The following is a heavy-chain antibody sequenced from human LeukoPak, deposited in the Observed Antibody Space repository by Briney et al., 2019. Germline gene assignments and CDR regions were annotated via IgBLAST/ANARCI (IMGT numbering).Heavy chain of an antibody. CDR3: ARDGWEDSSGYYYPFDY. J-gene: IGHJ4*02. Sequence: AASVKVSCRASGYTFTSYYMHWVRQAPGQGLEWMGIINPSGGSTSYAQKFQGRVTMTRDTSTSTVYMELSSLRSEDTAVYYCARDGWEDSSGYYYPFDYWGQGTLVTVSS. D-gene: IGHD3-22*01. CDR2: INPSGGST. V-gene: IGHV1-46*01. CDR1: GYTFTSYY.